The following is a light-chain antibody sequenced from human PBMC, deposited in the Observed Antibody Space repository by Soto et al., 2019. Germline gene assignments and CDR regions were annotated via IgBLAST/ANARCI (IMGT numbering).Light chain of an antibody. J-gene: IGLJ1*01. V-gene: IGLV2-11*01. CDR3: CSYAGSYTFYA. CDR2: DVS. CDR1: SIDVGGYNY. Sequence: ALTQPRSVSGSPGQSVTSSCTGTSIDVGGYNYVSWYQQHPGKAPKLMIYDVSKRPSGVPDRFSGSKSGNTASLTISGLQAEDEADYYCCSYAGSYTFYAFXTGTKVTVL.